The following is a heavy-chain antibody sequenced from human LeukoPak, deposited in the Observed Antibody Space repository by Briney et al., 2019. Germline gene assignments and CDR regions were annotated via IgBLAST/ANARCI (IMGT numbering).Heavy chain of an antibody. CDR1: GFTYSSYE. J-gene: IGHJ4*02. D-gene: IGHD2-2*01. CDR3: ARKYCSSTSCLIDN. Sequence: GGSLRLSCPASGFTYSSYEMNWVRQAPGKGLEWVSYISGSGSTIYYADSVKGRFTISRDNAKNSLYLQMNSLRAEDTAVYYCARKYCSSTSCLIDNWGQGTLVTVSS. V-gene: IGHV3-48*03. CDR2: ISGSGSTI.